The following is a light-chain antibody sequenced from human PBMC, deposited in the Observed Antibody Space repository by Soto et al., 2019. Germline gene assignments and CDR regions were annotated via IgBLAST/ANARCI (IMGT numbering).Light chain of an antibody. CDR2: GDN. CDR3: QSYDISLHNYV. J-gene: IGLJ1*01. Sequence: QSVLTQPPSVSGAPGQRVSISCTGSTSNIGAPYDVHWYQHLPGAAPKLLIYGDNNRPSGVPDRFSGSKSGTSASLAITSLPAEDEADYYCQSYDISLHNYVFGTGTKVTVL. V-gene: IGLV1-40*01. CDR1: TSNIGAPYD.